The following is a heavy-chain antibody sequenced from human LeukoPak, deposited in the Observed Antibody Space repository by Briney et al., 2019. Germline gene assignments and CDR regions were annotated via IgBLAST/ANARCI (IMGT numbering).Heavy chain of an antibody. CDR3: VCSVWGSYRHDY. J-gene: IGHJ4*02. V-gene: IGHV4-39*07. Sequence: SETLSLTCTVSGGSISSSSYYWGWIRQPPGKGLEWIGSIYYSGSTYYNPSLKSRVTISVDTSKNQFSLKLSSVTAADTAVYYCVCSVWGSYRHDYWGQGTLVTVSS. CDR2: IYYSGST. CDR1: GGSISSSSYY. D-gene: IGHD3-16*02.